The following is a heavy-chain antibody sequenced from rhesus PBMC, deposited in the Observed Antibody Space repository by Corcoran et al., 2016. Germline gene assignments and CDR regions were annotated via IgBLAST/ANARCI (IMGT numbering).Heavy chain of an antibody. D-gene: IGHD2-21*01. CDR2: SFGGGGII. V-gene: IGHV4-173*01. CDR3: ARGCTGRGCPLVHIDF. Sequence: QLQLQESGPGRVKPSETLSLACAVSGDSFSSNYSNWIRQPPAQGRGWIGRSFGGGGIIDSNPSLKSRVTISTDTSKNQFSLKLTSVTAADTAVYFCARGCTGRGCPLVHIDFWGQGFLVTVSS. J-gene: IGHJ4*01. CDR1: GDSFSSNY.